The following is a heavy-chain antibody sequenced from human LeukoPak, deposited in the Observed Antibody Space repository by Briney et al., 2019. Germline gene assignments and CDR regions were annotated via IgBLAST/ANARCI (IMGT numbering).Heavy chain of an antibody. CDR1: GYTFTSHY. V-gene: IGHV1-46*01. D-gene: IGHD1-26*01. CDR2: INHSGGRT. Sequence: ASVKVSCKAPGYTFTSHYIHSVPQAPGQGLEWVGTINHSGGRTNYAQKFQGRITMTKDTTKSTVSMELSSLTSENTAVYYCARRRVGATVFDYWSQGTLVTVSS. J-gene: IGHJ4*02. CDR3: ARRRVGATVFDY.